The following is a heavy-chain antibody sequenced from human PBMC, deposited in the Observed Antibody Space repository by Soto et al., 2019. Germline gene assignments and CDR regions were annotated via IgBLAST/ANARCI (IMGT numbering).Heavy chain of an antibody. CDR2: IDPSDSYT. CDR3: AREGNLEYSSSSSGYYYYYGMDV. J-gene: IGHJ6*02. V-gene: IGHV5-10-1*01. CDR1: GYSFTSYW. Sequence: GESLKISCKGSGYSFTSYWISWVRQMPGKGLEWMGRIDPSDSYTNYSPSFQGYVTISADKSISTAYLQWSSLKASDTAMYYCAREGNLEYSSSSSGYYYYYGMDVWGQGTTVTVS. D-gene: IGHD6-6*01.